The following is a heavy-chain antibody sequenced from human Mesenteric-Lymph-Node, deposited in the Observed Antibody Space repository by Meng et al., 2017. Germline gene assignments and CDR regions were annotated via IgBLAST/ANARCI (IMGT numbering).Heavy chain of an antibody. CDR3: ARDRWELAWFYFDF. CDR1: GHTFTSYG. CDR2: ISPKSGDT. Sequence: QAQLGQSVGEVKKPGASVKVSCKASGHTFTSYGISWVRQTPGQGLEWMGRISPKSGDTSYAQKFQGRVTMTRDTSTYTAYMELSTLTSDDAAVYYCARDRWELAWFYFDFWGQGTLVTVFS. D-gene: IGHD3-3*01. V-gene: IGHV1-18*01. J-gene: IGHJ4*02.